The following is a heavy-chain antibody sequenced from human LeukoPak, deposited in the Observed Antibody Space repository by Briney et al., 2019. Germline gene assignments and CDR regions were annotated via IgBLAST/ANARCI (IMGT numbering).Heavy chain of an antibody. D-gene: IGHD6-19*01. J-gene: IGHJ4*02. V-gene: IGHV4-59*12. CDR1: LGSIDLYY. CDR2: IYNTGTI. CDR3: ARGGAVAGEFAD. Sequence: SETLSLTCSVSLGSIDLYYYSWIRQSSGKGLEWIGYIYNTGTIKYNPSLKSRVTISEDTSKNQLSLTLTSVTAADTAVYYCARGGAVAGEFADWGQGTLVIVSS.